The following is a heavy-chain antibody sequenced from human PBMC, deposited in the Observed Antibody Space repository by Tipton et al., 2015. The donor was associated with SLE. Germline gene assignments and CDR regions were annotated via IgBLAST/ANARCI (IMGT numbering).Heavy chain of an antibody. CDR2: MFYSGIT. V-gene: IGHV4-59*08. J-gene: IGHJ4*02. Sequence: GLVKPSETLSLTCSVSGGSIRTYYWSWIRQTPGKGLEWIGYMFYSGITNYNPSLYGRVTISVDTSKNQFSLKLSSVTAADTAVYYCARAPLGGGNDYWGQGTLVTVSS. D-gene: IGHD4-23*01. CDR3: ARAPLGGGNDY. CDR1: GGSIRTYY.